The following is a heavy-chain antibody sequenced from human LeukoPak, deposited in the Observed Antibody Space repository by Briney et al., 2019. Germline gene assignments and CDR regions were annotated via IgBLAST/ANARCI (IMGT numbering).Heavy chain of an antibody. D-gene: IGHD3-22*01. CDR1: GYTFTGYY. J-gene: IGHJ4*02. CDR3: ARSADNYYYDSSGYYSLDY. Sequence: ASVKVSCKASGYTFTGYYMHWVRQAPGQGFEWMGWINPNSGGTNYAQKFQGRVTMTRDTSISTAYMELSRLRSDDTAVYYCARSADNYYYDSSGYYSLDYWGQGTLVTVSS. CDR2: INPNSGGT. V-gene: IGHV1-2*02.